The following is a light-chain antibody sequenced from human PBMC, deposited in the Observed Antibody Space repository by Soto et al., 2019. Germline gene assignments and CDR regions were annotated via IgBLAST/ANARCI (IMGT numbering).Light chain of an antibody. Sequence: EIFLTQSPATLSLSPGQRATLSCRASQSVKTFLVWYQHRPGQAPRVLIYDASHRASGIPARFSGSGSGTDFTLTISSLEPEDAALYYCQQRSNWPPITFGQGTKVDIK. CDR3: QQRSNWPPIT. CDR1: QSVKTF. V-gene: IGKV3-11*01. J-gene: IGKJ1*01. CDR2: DAS.